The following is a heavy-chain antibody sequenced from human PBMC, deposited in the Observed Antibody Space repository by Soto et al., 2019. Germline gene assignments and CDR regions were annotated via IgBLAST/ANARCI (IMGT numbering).Heavy chain of an antibody. J-gene: IGHJ3*02. Sequence: PGGSLILSCTASGFTFSDYVMNWVRQAPGKGLEWVSSISSSSSHRYHADSLKGRFTISRDNAKNSLYLQMNSLRVEDTAVYYCAREGGSGSSDAFDIWGRGTMVTVSS. CDR3: AREGGSGSSDAFDI. D-gene: IGHD1-26*01. V-gene: IGHV3-21*01. CDR1: GFTFSDYV. CDR2: ISSSSSHR.